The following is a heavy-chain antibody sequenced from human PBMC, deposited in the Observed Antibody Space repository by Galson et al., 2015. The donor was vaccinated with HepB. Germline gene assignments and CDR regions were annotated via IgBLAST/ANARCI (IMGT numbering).Heavy chain of an antibody. J-gene: IGHJ6*03. V-gene: IGHV3-33*01. D-gene: IGHD4-11*01. CDR3: ARKAVTDYYYMDV. Sequence: SLRLSCAASGFTFSSYGMHWVRQAPGKGLEWVAVIWYDGSNKYYADSVKGRFTISRDNSKNTLYLQMNSLRAEDTAVYYCARKAVTDYYYMDVWGKGTTVTVSS. CDR1: GFTFSSYG. CDR2: IWYDGSNK.